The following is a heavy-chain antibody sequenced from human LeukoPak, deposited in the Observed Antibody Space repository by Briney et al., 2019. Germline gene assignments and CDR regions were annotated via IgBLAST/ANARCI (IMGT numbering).Heavy chain of an antibody. V-gene: IGHV3-21*01. CDR2: ISSSSSYI. CDR1: GFTFSSYS. D-gene: IGHD2-15*01. J-gene: IGHJ6*02. CDR3: ARDPDLDCSSGSCYPYYYYYGMDV. Sequence: GGSLRLSCAASGFTFSSYSMNWVRQAPGKGLEWVSSISSSSSYIYYADSVKGRFTISRDNAKNSLYLQMNSLRAEDTAVYYCARDPDLDCSSGSCYPYYYYYGMDVWGQGTTVTVSS.